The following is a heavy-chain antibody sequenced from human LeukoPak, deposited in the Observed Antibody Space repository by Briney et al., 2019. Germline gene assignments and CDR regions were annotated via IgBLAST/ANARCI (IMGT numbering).Heavy chain of an antibody. CDR3: VRGVDYYGV. CDR1: GGSFSGYY. CDR2: INHSGST. J-gene: IGHJ4*02. Sequence: SETLSFTCAVYGGSFSGYYWSWIRQPPGKGLEWIGEINHSGSTNYNPSLKSRVTISVDTSKNQFSLKLSSVTAADTAVYYCVRGVDYYGVWGQGTLVTVSS. D-gene: IGHD3-10*01. V-gene: IGHV4-34*01.